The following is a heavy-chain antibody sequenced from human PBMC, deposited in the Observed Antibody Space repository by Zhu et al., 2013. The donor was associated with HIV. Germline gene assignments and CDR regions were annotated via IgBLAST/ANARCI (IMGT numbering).Heavy chain of an antibody. D-gene: IGHD1-26*01. CDR3: ARVSEWELLGGPDY. CDR1: GFTFSSYW. Sequence: EVQLVESGEAWSSLGGPVRLSCAASGFTFSSYWMSWVRQAPGKGLEWVANIKQDGSEKYYVDSVKGRFTISRDNAKNSLYLQMNSLRAEDTAVYYCARVSEWELLGGPDYWGQGTLVTVSS. CDR2: IKQDGSEK. V-gene: IGHV3-7*04. J-gene: IGHJ4*02.